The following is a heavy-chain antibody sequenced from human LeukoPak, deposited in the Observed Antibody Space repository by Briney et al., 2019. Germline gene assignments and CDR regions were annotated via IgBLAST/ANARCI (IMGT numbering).Heavy chain of an antibody. V-gene: IGHV4-39*01. CDR1: GGSISSSSYY. J-gene: IGHJ4*02. D-gene: IGHD5-24*01. Sequence: PSETLSLTCTVSGGSISSSSYYWGWIRQPPGKGLEWIGSIYYSGSTYYNPSLKSRVTISVDTSKNQFSLKLSSVTAADTAVYYCARRDGYNYNGFDYWGQGTLVTVSS. CDR2: IYYSGST. CDR3: ARRDGYNYNGFDY.